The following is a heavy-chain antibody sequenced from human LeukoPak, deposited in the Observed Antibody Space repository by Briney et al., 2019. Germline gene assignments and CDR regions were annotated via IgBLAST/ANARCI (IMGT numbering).Heavy chain of an antibody. CDR3: AREKAYYESGGYFRFDP. V-gene: IGHV3-7*01. D-gene: IGHD3-22*01. CDR1: GFRLSSYW. Sequence: AGGSLRLSCAASGFRLSSYWMHWVRQAPGKGPEWVASIKEDGSDKYYVDSVKGRFTISRDNAKNSLDLQMNSLRGEDTAVYYCAREKAYYESGGYFRFDPWGQGTLVTVSS. CDR2: IKEDGSDK. J-gene: IGHJ5*02.